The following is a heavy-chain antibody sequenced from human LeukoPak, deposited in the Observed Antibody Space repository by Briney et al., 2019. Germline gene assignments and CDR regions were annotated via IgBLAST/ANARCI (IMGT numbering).Heavy chain of an antibody. J-gene: IGHJ4*02. CDR1: EFTFSSYA. D-gene: IGHD2-2*01. V-gene: IGHV3-23*01. CDR3: ARDWYHAIDY. Sequence: GGSLRLSCKTSEFTFSSYAMSWVRQAPGKGLEWVSGISGSGDSTDYADSVKGRFTISRDNSKNTLYLQMNSLRAEDTAVYCCARDWYHAIDYWGQGTLVTVSS. CDR2: ISGSGDST.